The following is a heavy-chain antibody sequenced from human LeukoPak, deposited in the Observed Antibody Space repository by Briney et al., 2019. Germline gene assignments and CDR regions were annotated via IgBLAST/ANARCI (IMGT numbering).Heavy chain of an antibody. CDR2: IIPIFGTA. Sequence: ASVKVSCKASGGTFSSYAISWVRQAPGQGLEWMGGIIPIFGTANYAQKFQGRVTITADESTSTAYMELSSLRSDDTAVYYCARDYGDFWSGYWPFYWGQGTLVTVSS. CDR3: ARDYGDFWSGYWPFY. D-gene: IGHD3-3*01. J-gene: IGHJ4*02. CDR1: GGTFSSYA. V-gene: IGHV1-69*13.